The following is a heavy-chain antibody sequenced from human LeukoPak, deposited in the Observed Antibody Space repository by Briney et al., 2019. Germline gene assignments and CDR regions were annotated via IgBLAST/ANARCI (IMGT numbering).Heavy chain of an antibody. Sequence: GGSLRLSCAASGFTFDDYGMSWVRQAPGKGLEWVSGINWNGGSTGYADSVKGRFTISRDNAKNSLYLQMNSLRAEDTALYYCARDRGHDFWSGLWDYWGQGTLVTVSS. D-gene: IGHD3-3*01. J-gene: IGHJ4*02. CDR3: ARDRGHDFWSGLWDY. CDR2: INWNGGST. V-gene: IGHV3-20*04. CDR1: GFTFDDYG.